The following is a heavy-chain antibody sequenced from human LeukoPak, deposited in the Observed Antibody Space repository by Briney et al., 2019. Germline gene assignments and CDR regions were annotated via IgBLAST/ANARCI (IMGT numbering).Heavy chain of an antibody. J-gene: IGHJ4*02. CDR3: ASVKYFDWLSLNNGDY. CDR2: IYHSGST. D-gene: IGHD3-9*01. Sequence: ASETLSLTCTVSAYSISSGYYWGWIRQPPGKGLEWIGSIYHSGSTYYNPSLKSRVTVSLNTSKNQFSLKLRSVTAADTAVYYCASVKYFDWLSLNNGDYWGQGTLVTVSS. V-gene: IGHV4-38-2*02. CDR1: AYSISSGYY.